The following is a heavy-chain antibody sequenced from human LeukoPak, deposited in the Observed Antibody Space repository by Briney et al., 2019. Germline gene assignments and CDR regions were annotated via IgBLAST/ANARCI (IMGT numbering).Heavy chain of an antibody. J-gene: IGHJ6*03. Sequence: SVKVSCKASGYTFTDYFINWVRQAPGQGLEWMGGIIPIFGTANYAQKFQGRVTITADKSTSTAYMELSSLRSEDTAVYYCARVWSGYSRIDYYYYYMDVWGKGTTVTVSS. CDR2: IIPIFGTA. CDR1: GYTFTDYF. V-gene: IGHV1-69*06. CDR3: ARVWSGYSRIDYYYYYMDV. D-gene: IGHD3-3*01.